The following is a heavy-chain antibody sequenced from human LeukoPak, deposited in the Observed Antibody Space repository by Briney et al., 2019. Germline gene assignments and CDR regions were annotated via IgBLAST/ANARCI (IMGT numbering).Heavy chain of an antibody. V-gene: IGHV4-59*12. CDR1: GGSISSYY. Sequence: PSETLSLTCTVSGGSISSYYWSWIRQPPGKGLEWIGYIYYSGSTNYNPSLESRVTMSLDTSKNHFSLKLRSVTAADTAVYYCARDSGTTGEVKFDPWGQGTLVTVSS. CDR2: IYYSGST. D-gene: IGHD1-7*01. CDR3: ARDSGTTGEVKFDP. J-gene: IGHJ5*02.